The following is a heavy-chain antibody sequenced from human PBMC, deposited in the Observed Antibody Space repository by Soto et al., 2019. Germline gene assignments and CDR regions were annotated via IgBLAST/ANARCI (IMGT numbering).Heavy chain of an antibody. CDR3: ARPSAAGKYYYGMAV. V-gene: IGHV5-51*01. J-gene: IGHJ6*02. D-gene: IGHD6-13*01. CDR2: IYPGDSDT. Sequence: PGESLKISCKGSGYSFTSYWIGWVRQMPGKGLEWMGIIYPGDSDTRYSPSFQGQVTISADKSISTAYLQWSSLKASDTAMYYCARPSAAGKYYYGMAVWGQGTTVTVSS. CDR1: GYSFTSYW.